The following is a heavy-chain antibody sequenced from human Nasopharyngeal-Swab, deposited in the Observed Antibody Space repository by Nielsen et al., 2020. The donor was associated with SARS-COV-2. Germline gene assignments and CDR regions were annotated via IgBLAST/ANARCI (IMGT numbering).Heavy chain of an antibody. V-gene: IGHV3-21*01. Sequence: SCAASGFTFSSYSMNWVRQAPGKGLEWVSSISSSSSYIYYGDSVKGRFTISRDNAKNPLYLQMNSLRAEDTAVYYCARTDGYTLNNAFDIWGQGTMVTVSS. CDR3: ARTDGYTLNNAFDI. CDR2: ISSSSSYI. J-gene: IGHJ3*02. CDR1: GFTFSSYS. D-gene: IGHD5-24*01.